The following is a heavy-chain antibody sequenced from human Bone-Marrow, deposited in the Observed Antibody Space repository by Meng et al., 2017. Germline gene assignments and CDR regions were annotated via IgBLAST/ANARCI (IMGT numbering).Heavy chain of an antibody. CDR2: INPNSGGT. V-gene: IGHV1-2*06. J-gene: IGHJ6*02. CDR3: AGPANGSGSREIPKNYYYYGMDV. D-gene: IGHD3-10*01. CDR1: GYTFTGYY. Sequence: ASVKVSCKASGYTFTGYYMHWVRQAPGQGLEWMGRINPNSGGTNYAQKFQGRVTMTRDTSISTAYMELSRLRSDDTAVYYCAGPANGSGSREIPKNYYYYGMDVWGQGTTVTVSS.